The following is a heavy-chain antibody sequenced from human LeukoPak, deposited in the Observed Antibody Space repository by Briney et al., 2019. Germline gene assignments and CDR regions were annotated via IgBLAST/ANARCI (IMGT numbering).Heavy chain of an antibody. Sequence: ASVKVSCKASGGTFSSYAISWVRQAPGQGLEWMGWISAYNGNTNYAQKLQGRVTMTTDTSTSTAYMELRSLRSDDTAVYYCARDLRAITGYYYGMDVWGQGTTVTVSS. J-gene: IGHJ6*02. CDR1: GGTFSSYA. D-gene: IGHD1-14*01. V-gene: IGHV1-18*01. CDR3: ARDLRAITGYYYGMDV. CDR2: ISAYNGNT.